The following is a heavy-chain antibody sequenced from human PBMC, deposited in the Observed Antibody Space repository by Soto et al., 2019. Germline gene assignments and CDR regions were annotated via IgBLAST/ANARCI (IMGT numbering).Heavy chain of an antibody. D-gene: IGHD5-12*01. J-gene: IGHJ4*01. CDR1: GGSISSSSYY. CDR2: IYYSGST. CDR3: AWLRSTFDY. V-gene: IGHV4-39*01. Sequence: QLQLQESGPGLVKPSETLSLTCTVSGGSISSSSYYWGWSRQPPGKGLEWIGSIYYSGSTYYNPSLKSRVTISVDTSKNQFSLKLSSVTAADTAVYYCAWLRSTFDYWGHGTLVTVSS.